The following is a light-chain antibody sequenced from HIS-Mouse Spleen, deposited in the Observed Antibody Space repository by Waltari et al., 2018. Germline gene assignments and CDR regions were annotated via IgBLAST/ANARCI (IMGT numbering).Light chain of an antibody. CDR2: KAS. CDR1: QSISSW. V-gene: IGKV1-5*03. Sequence: ASVGDRVTITCRASQSISSWLAWYQQKPGKAPKLLIYKASSLESGVPSRFSGSGSGTEFTLTISSLQPDDFATYYCQQYNSYSYTFGQGTKLEIK. CDR3: QQYNSYSYT. J-gene: IGKJ2*01.